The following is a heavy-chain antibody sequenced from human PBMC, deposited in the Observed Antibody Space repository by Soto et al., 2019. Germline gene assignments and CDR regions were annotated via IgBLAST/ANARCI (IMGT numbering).Heavy chain of an antibody. Sequence: SVKVSCKASGGTFSSYATSWVRQAPGQGLEWMGGIIPIFGTANYAQKFQGRVTITADESTSTAYMELSSLRSEDTAVYYCARTSIAAASPNYYYYYGMDVWGQGTTVTSP. V-gene: IGHV1-69*13. CDR2: IIPIFGTA. CDR1: GGTFSSYA. D-gene: IGHD6-13*01. J-gene: IGHJ6*02. CDR3: ARTSIAAASPNYYYYYGMDV.